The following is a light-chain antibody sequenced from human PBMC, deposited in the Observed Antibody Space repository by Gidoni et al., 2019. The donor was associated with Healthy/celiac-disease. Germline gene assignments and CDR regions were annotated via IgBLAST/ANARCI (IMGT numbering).Light chain of an antibody. V-gene: IGKV1-39*01. J-gene: IGKJ1*01. CDR1: QSISTS. Sequence: DIQMTQSPSSLSASVGDRVTITCRASQSISTSLNWYQQKPGKAPKLLIYAASSLQSGVPSRFSGSGSGTDFTLTISSLQPEDFATYYCQQSNITPRTFGQGTKVEIK. CDR2: AAS. CDR3: QQSNITPRT.